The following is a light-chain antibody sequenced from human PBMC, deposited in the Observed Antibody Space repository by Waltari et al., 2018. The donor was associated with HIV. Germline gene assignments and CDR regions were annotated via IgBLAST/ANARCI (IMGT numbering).Light chain of an antibody. V-gene: IGLV1-44*01. CDR2: TND. CDR1: SSNVGTTT. CDR3: AAWDASLNAPV. Sequence: QSVLTQSPSTSGTPGQRVTISCSGSSSNVGTTTVNWYQQVPGTAPKLLSHTNDQRPSGVPDRFSASKSGASASLAISGLRSEDEADYYCAAWDASLNAPVFGGGTKLTVL. J-gene: IGLJ2*01.